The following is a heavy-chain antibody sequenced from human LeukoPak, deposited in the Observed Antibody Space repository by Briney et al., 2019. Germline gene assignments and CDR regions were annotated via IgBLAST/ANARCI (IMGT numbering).Heavy chain of an antibody. V-gene: IGHV4-39*07. J-gene: IGHJ6*03. CDR3: ARYIAAAGTGGYYYYYMDV. CDR1: GGSISSSSYY. D-gene: IGHD6-13*01. Sequence: PSETLSLTCTVSGGSISSSSYYWGWIRQPPGKVLEWIGSIYYSGSPYYNPSLKSRVTISVDTSKNQFSLKLSSVTAADTAVYYCARYIAAAGTGGYYYYYMDVWGKGTTVTVSS. CDR2: IYYSGSP.